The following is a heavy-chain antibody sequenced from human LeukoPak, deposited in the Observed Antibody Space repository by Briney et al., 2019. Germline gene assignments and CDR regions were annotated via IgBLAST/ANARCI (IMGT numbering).Heavy chain of an antibody. CDR2: IYPGDSDT. Sequence: GECLKISCKGSGYSFTSNWIAWVRQVPGKGLEWMGIIYPGDSDTRYSPSFQGQVSISADKSISTAYVQWRSPKASDTAKYYCARDPGGCSSGTCALFDYWGQGTLVTVSS. J-gene: IGHJ4*02. CDR1: GYSFTSNW. V-gene: IGHV5-51*01. D-gene: IGHD2-15*01. CDR3: ARDPGGCSSGTCALFDY.